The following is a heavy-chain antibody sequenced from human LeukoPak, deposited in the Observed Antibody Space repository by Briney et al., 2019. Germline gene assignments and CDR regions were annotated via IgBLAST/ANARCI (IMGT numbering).Heavy chain of an antibody. CDR3: VREAAATLFDY. Sequence: GGSLRLSCAASGFTFSSYSMNWVRQAPGKGLEWVAAISSSSRDIFYADSVRGRFSISRDNTQNSLSLQMNNLRAEDTAVYYCVREAAATLFDYWGQGTLVTVSS. D-gene: IGHD1-26*01. CDR1: GFTFSSYS. CDR2: ISSSSRDI. V-gene: IGHV3-21*01. J-gene: IGHJ4*02.